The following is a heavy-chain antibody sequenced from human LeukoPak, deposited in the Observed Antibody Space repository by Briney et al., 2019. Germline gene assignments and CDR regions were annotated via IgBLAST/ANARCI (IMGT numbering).Heavy chain of an antibody. CDR3: AREASYPLVTVVWYFDL. V-gene: IGHV3-48*03. CDR1: GFTFSSYE. CDR2: ISSSGSTI. J-gene: IGHJ2*01. D-gene: IGHD2-15*01. Sequence: GGSLRLSCAASGFTFSSYEMNWVRQAPGKGLGWVSYISSSGSTIYYADSVKGRFTISRDNAKNSLYLQMNSLRAEDTAVYYCAREASYPLVTVVWYFDLWGRGTLVTVSS.